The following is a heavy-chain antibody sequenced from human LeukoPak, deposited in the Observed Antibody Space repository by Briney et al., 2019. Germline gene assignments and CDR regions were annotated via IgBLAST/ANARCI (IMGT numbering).Heavy chain of an antibody. CDR2: IRDDGSNK. CDR3: ARARVIAVAGGVFDY. Sequence: GGSLRLSCAASGFTFSNYGMNWVRQAPGKGLEWVAVIRDDGSNKYYADSVKGRFTISRDNSKNTLYLQMNSLRAEHTAVYYCARARVIAVAGGVFDYWGQGTLVTVSS. D-gene: IGHD6-19*01. CDR1: GFTFSNYG. J-gene: IGHJ4*02. V-gene: IGHV3-33*01.